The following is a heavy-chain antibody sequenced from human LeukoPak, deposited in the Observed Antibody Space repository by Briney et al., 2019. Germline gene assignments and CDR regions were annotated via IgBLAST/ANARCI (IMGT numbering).Heavy chain of an antibody. CDR2: IYYSGST. CDR1: GGSISSGDYY. V-gene: IGHV4-30-4*01. Sequence: SGTLSLTCTVSGGSISSGDYYWSWIRQPPGKGLEWIGYIYYSGSTYYNPSLKSRVTISVDTSKNQFSLKLSSVTAADTAVYYCARDRAWGDNTGFDYWGQGTLVTVSS. CDR3: ARDRAWGDNTGFDY. D-gene: IGHD1-26*01. J-gene: IGHJ4*02.